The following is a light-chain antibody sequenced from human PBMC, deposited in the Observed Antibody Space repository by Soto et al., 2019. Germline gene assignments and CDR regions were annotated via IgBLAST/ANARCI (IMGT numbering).Light chain of an antibody. CDR1: SGSVSTSYY. J-gene: IGLJ3*02. CDR3: VLYMGSGTWV. CDR2: NTN. V-gene: IGLV8-61*01. Sequence: QTVVTQEPSFSVSPGRTVTLTCGLSSGSVSTSYYPSWYQQAPGQAPRTLIYNTNIRSSGVPDRFSGSLLGNKAALTITGAQAADECDYYCVLYMGSGTWVFGGGTKLTVL.